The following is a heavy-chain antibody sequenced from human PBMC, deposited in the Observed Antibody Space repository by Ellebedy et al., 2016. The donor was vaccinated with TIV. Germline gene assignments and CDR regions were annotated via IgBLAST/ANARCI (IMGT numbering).Heavy chain of an antibody. J-gene: IGHJ4*02. V-gene: IGHV3-33*01. CDR1: GFTFSSYG. CDR3: AREQSPYYDILTDSFDY. CDR2: IWYDAFNK. D-gene: IGHD3-9*01. Sequence: PGGSLRLSCAASGFTFSSYGMHWVRQAPGKGLEWVAVIWYDAFNKYYADSVTGRFTISSDNSKNTLYLQMDSLRAEDTAVYYCAREQSPYYDILTDSFDYWGQGSLVTVSS.